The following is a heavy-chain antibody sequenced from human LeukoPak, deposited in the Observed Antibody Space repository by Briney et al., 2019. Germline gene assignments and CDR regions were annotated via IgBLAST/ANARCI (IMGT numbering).Heavy chain of an antibody. CDR2: ISYDGSNK. Sequence: GGSLRLSCAASGFTFSSYGMLWVRQAPGKGLEWGAVISYDGSNKYYADSVKGRFTISRDNSKHTLYLQMNSLRAEDTAVYYCAKDTMYYYGSGSYFLDYWGQGTLVTVSS. V-gene: IGHV3-30*18. CDR1: GFTFSSYG. D-gene: IGHD3-10*01. J-gene: IGHJ4*02. CDR3: AKDTMYYYGSGSYFLDY.